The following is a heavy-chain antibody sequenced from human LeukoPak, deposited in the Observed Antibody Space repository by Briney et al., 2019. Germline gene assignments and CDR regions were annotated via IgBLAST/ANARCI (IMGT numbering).Heavy chain of an antibody. CDR3: ARDSGLDV. CDR1: GGSISNYY. CDR2: IYYIGSS. V-gene: IGHV4-59*01. Sequence: PSETLSLTCTVSGGSISNYYWSWIRQPPGKRLEWIGNIYYIGSSTYNPSLKSRVTISLDTPRNQFSLKLSSVTAADTAVYYCARDSGLDVWGQGTTVTVSS. J-gene: IGHJ6*02. D-gene: IGHD3-10*01.